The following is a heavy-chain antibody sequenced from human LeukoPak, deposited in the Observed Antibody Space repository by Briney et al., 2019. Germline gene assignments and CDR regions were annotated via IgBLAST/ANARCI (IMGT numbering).Heavy chain of an antibody. CDR3: ARDLAGITIFGVVSILGPDY. CDR1: GFTFSSYA. Sequence: GGSLRLSCAASGFTFSSYAMRWVRQAPGKGLEWVAVISYDGSNKYYADSVKGRFTISRDNSKNTLYLQMNSLRAEDTAVYYCARDLAGITIFGVVSILGPDYWGQGTLVTVSS. CDR2: ISYDGSNK. J-gene: IGHJ4*02. D-gene: IGHD3-3*01. V-gene: IGHV3-30*04.